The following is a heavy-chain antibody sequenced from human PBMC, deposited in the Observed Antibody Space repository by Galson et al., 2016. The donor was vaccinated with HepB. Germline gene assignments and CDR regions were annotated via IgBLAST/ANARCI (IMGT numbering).Heavy chain of an antibody. CDR1: GFTFGDYT. V-gene: IGHV3-21*01. CDR2: ISGSTTYI. D-gene: IGHD3-22*01. Sequence: SLRLSCAGSGFTFGDYTINWVRQAPGKGLEWVSSISGSTTYIHYADSLKGRVTISRDNAKNSLYLQMTILRAEDTAEYYCAREILTYYYDTNNYYDAFDIWPRETMVTVPS. J-gene: IGHJ3*02. CDR3: AREILTYYYDTNNYYDAFDI.